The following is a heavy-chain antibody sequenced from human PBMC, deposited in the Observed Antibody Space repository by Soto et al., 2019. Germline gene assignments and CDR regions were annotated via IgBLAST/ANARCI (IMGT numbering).Heavy chain of an antibody. CDR2: IYIGSST. Sequence: GGSLRLSCAASGLPGCPSNMILVRQDPGKGLGWVPVIYIGSSTYNADSVKRRFTISRDNSKNTLYLQMNILRAEDTAVYYCAREGGSYGPFDSRGQGHRVNASS. CDR1: GLPGCPSN. CDR3: AREGGSYGPFDS. J-gene: IGHJ4*02. V-gene: IGHV3-53*01. D-gene: IGHD3-16*01.